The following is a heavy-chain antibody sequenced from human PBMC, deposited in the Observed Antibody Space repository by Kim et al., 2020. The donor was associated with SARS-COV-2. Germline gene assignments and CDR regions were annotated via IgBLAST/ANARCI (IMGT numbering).Heavy chain of an antibody. Sequence: GGSLRLSCAASGFTFSDSAMYWVRQASGKGLEWVARIRSKANSYATAYDVSVKGRFIISRDDSKNTAYLQMNSLKTEDTAIYYCTRVPPYSNSWWDAFDMWGQGTMVPVSS. V-gene: IGHV3-73*01. CDR3: TRVPPYSNSWWDAFDM. J-gene: IGHJ3*02. CDR1: GFTFSDSA. CDR2: IRSKANSYAT. D-gene: IGHD6-13*01.